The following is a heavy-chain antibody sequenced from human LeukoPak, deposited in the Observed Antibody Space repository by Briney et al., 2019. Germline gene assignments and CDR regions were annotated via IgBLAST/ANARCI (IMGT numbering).Heavy chain of an antibody. CDR2: INVGGTYT. Sequence: PGGSLRLSCAAPGFAFSNSVMSWVRQAPGKGLEWVSGINVGGTYTGDVDSVRGRFTIFRDDSKNTLYMQMNNLRPEDTAVYYCAKWGADEGEWRHYVDQWGQGALVIVSS. V-gene: IGHV3-23*01. D-gene: IGHD3-16*01. J-gene: IGHJ4*02. CDR1: GFAFSNSV. CDR3: AKWGADEGEWRHYVDQ.